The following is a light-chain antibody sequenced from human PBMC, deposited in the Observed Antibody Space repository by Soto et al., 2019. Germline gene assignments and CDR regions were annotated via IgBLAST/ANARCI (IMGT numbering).Light chain of an antibody. V-gene: IGKV3-20*01. J-gene: IGKJ1*01. CDR2: GAS. CDR3: QQYGSSPRT. CDR1: QSVNSNY. Sequence: EIVLTQSPGTLSLSPGERASLSCRASQSVNSNYLAWYQQKPGQAPRLLIYGASSRATGIPDRFSGSGSGTDFTLTISRLAPEDFAVYYCQQYGSSPRTFGQGTKVEIK.